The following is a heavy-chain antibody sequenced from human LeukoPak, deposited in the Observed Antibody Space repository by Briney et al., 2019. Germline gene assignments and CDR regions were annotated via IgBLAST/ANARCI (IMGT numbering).Heavy chain of an antibody. CDR1: GYTFTNYY. V-gene: IGHV1-8*03. Sequence: ASLRVSCTASGYTFTNYYINWVRQAPGQGLEWMGWINPNTGDRGYAQKFKGRVSITSDTSISTAYMELGSPRAEDTAVYFCARTTSLSSSGYDYWGQGTLVTVSS. D-gene: IGHD6-25*01. CDR2: INPNTGDR. CDR3: ARTTSLSSSGYDY. J-gene: IGHJ4*02.